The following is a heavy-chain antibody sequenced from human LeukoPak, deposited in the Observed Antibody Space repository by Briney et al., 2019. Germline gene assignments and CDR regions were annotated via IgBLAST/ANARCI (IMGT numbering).Heavy chain of an antibody. CDR3: AGVGMVGGFNWFDP. V-gene: IGHV4-4*07. CDR2: IHTSGST. CDR1: GVSISNYY. D-gene: IGHD3-10*01. J-gene: IGHJ5*02. Sequence: SETLSLTCTVSGVSISNYYWSWIRQPAGKGLEWIGRIHTSGSTNYNPSLESRVTVSVDTSKNQFSLKLSSVTAADTAVYYCAGVGMVGGFNWFDPWGQGTLVTVSS.